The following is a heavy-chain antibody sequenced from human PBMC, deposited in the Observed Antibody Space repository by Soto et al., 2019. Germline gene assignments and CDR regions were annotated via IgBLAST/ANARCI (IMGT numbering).Heavy chain of an antibody. CDR3: ARMATSGTLNWFDP. CDR2: MNPNSGNG. V-gene: IGHV1-8*01. Sequence: ASVKLSCKASGYAFSNNDISWLRQSSGQGLEWMGWMNPNSGNGGYAQKFQGRVTMTRDTSTSTAYMELSSLASDDTAIYYCARMATSGTLNWFDPWGQGTLVTVSS. CDR1: GYAFSNND. J-gene: IGHJ5*02.